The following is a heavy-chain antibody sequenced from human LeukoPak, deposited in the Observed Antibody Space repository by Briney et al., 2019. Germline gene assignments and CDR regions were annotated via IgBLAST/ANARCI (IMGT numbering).Heavy chain of an antibody. CDR3: ARDQYEGICPDS. CDR1: GFPLSTYS. CDR2: FSSSRNYI. V-gene: IGHV3-21*05. D-gene: IGHD2/OR15-2a*01. Sequence: PGGTLSLSCAASGFPLSTYSMTWVRQAPGQGLEWVSFFSSSRNYIYYADSEKGRFNIPRDNAKNSLYLQMNSLRAEDTALYYCARDQYEGICPDSWGQGTLVTVSS. J-gene: IGHJ5*01.